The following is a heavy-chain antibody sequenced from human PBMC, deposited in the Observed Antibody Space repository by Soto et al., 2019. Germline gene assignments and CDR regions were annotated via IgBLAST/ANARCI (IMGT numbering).Heavy chain of an antibody. J-gene: IGHJ4*02. CDR1: GGTFSSYA. Sequence: SVKVSCKASGGTFSSYAISWVRQAPGQGLEWMGGIIPIFGTANYAQKFQGRVTITADESTSTAYMELSSLRSEDTAVYYCARIPSSGTTGTPHLRDSWGQGTLVTVSS. V-gene: IGHV1-69*13. CDR3: ARIPSSGTTGTPHLRDS. CDR2: IIPIFGTA. D-gene: IGHD1-1*01.